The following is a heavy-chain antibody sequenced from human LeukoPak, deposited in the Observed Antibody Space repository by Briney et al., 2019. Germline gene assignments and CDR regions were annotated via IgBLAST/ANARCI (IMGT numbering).Heavy chain of an antibody. CDR1: GFTFSNYA. J-gene: IGHJ6*04. CDR2: ISGSGGTT. D-gene: IGHD3-10*02. V-gene: IGHV3-23*01. CDR3: AELGITMIGGV. Sequence: GGSLRLSCAASGFTFSNYAMSWVRQAPGKGLEWVSGISGSGGTTYYADSVKGLFTVSRDNSKNTLYLQMNSLRVDDTAVYYCAELGITMIGGVWGKGTTVTISS.